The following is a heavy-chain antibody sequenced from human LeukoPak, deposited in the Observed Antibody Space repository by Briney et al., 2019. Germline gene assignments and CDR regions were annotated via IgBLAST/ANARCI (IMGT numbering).Heavy chain of an antibody. V-gene: IGHV3-64*01. Sequence: PGGSLRLSCAASGFTFSNYAMHWVRQAPGKGLEYVSAISSNGGSTYYANSVKGRFTISRDNSKNTLYLQMGSLRAEDMAVYYCAKTQNQWLGTFDYWGQGTLVTVSS. J-gene: IGHJ4*02. CDR3: AKTQNQWLGTFDY. CDR1: GFTFSNYA. CDR2: ISSNGGST. D-gene: IGHD6-19*01.